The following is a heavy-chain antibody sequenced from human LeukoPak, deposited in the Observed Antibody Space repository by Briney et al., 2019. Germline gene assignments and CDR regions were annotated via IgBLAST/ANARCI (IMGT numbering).Heavy chain of an antibody. V-gene: IGHV4-34*01. CDR1: GGSFSGYY. D-gene: IGHD5-18*01. Sequence: SETLSLTCAVYGGSFSGYYWSWIRQPPGKGLEWIGEINHSGSTNYNPSLKSRVTISVDTSKNQFSLKLSSVTAADTAVYYCARGLYSYGSWGKGTLVTVS. CDR2: INHSGST. CDR3: ARGLYSYGS. J-gene: IGHJ5*02.